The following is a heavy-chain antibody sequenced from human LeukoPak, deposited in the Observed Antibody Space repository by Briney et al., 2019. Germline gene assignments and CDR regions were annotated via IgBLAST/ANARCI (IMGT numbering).Heavy chain of an antibody. CDR3: AAWAGRGNVRQGYYYYYMDV. CDR2: VDLEDGEA. Sequence: ASVKVSCEVSGYTLTELAMHWVRQAPGGGLEWMGNVDLEDGEAIYPRKFQGRVTLTQDTSTDTAYMELSSLRSEDTAVYYCAAWAGRGNVRQGYYYYYMDVWGKGTTVTVS. D-gene: IGHD1-26*01. CDR1: GYTLTELA. V-gene: IGHV1-24*01. J-gene: IGHJ6*03.